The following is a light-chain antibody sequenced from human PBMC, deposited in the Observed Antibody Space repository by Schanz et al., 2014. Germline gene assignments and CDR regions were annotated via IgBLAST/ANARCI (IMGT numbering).Light chain of an antibody. CDR2: DVD. Sequence: QSALTQPASVSGSPGQSITISCTGSRRDVGGYDYVSWYQQHPGKAPKLMIYDVDYRPSGVSRRFSGSKSGNTASLTISGLQAEDEADYYCSSYATSDTVTLFGGGTKLTVL. CDR1: RRDVGGYDY. CDR3: SSYATSDTVTL. J-gene: IGLJ3*02. V-gene: IGLV2-14*03.